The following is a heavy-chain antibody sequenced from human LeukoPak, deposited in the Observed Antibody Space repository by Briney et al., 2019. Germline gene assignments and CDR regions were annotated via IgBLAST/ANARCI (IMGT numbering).Heavy chain of an antibody. Sequence: ASVKVSCKASGYTFTNYYIHWVRQAPGQGLEWMGIINPGGRSTSYAQKFQGRVTMTRDMSMSTVYMELSSLRSEDTAMYYCARALPHRRLMDTTMEQHWFDPWGQGTLVTVSS. CDR1: GYTFTNYY. CDR3: ARALPHRRLMDTTMEQHWFDP. V-gene: IGHV1-46*01. CDR2: INPGGRST. J-gene: IGHJ5*02. D-gene: IGHD5-18*01.